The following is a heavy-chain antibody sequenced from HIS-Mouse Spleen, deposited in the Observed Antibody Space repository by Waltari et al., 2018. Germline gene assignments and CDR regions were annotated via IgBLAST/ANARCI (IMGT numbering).Heavy chain of an antibody. V-gene: IGHV4-39*07. D-gene: IGHD6-13*01. CDR2: IYYSGST. Sequence: QLQLQESGPGLVKPSETLSLTCTVSVGSISSSSYYWGWIRQPPGKGLGWIGSIYYSGSTYYHPSLKSRVTISVDTSKNQFSRKLSSVTAADTAVYYCAREIPYSSSWYDWYFDLWGRGTLVTVSS. CDR3: AREIPYSSSWYDWYFDL. J-gene: IGHJ2*01. CDR1: VGSISSSSYY.